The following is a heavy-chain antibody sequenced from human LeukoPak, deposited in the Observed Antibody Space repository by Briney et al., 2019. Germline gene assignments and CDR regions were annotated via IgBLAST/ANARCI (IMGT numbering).Heavy chain of an antibody. V-gene: IGHV3-48*02. J-gene: IGHJ4*02. Sequence: PGGPLRLSCAASGFIFSNYNLNWVRQAPGKGLEWVSYISDGSSTIYYADSVRGRFTISRDNAKNSLYLQINSLRDEDTAVYYCARETVGLDYWGRGTLVTVSS. CDR3: ARETVGLDY. CDR2: ISDGSSTI. D-gene: IGHD4-23*01. CDR1: GFIFSNYN.